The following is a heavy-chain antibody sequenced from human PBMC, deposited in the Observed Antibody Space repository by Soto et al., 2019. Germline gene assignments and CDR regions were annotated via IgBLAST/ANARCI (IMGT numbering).Heavy chain of an antibody. CDR2: FYYIGST. J-gene: IGHJ4*02. CDR1: CNSIRTNSYS. V-gene: IGHV4-39*07. CDR3: ARREIQGPIDY. Sequence: SVTLSLTCTLFCNSIRTNSYSWGWIRQPPGQGLEWICLFYYIGSTHYIPSFMSRLTVSVDTSKNQFSLKLTSVTAVDTAVYYCARREIQGPIDYWGQG. D-gene: IGHD1-26*01.